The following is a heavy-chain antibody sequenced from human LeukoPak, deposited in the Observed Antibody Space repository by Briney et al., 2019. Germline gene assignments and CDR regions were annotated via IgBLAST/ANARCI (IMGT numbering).Heavy chain of an antibody. CDR2: IYYSGTT. D-gene: IGHD3-3*01. J-gene: IGHJ6*03. Sequence: SETLSLTCTVSGGSISSSHYYWGWIRQPPGTGLEWIGTIYYSGTTYYNPSLESRVTISEDTSKNQFSLTLRSVTAADTAVYYCARQISDYYYYYIDVWGKGTTDTVSS. CDR3: ARQISDYYYYYIDV. V-gene: IGHV4-39*01. CDR1: GGSISSSHYY.